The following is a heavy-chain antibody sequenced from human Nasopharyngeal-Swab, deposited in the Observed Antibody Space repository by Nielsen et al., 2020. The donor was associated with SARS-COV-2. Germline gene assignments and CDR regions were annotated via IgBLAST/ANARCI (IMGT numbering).Heavy chain of an antibody. CDR3: ARDRATYYDFWSGYYHYGMDV. CDR2: VNYGGGT. J-gene: IGHJ6*02. Sequence: SETLSLTCAVYGESFSGHQWSWVRQPPGKGLEWIGEVNYGGGTHYNPSLKSRVIIPVDTSKNQFSLKLNSVTAADTAVYYCARDRATYYDFWSGYYHYGMDVWGQGTTVTVSS. CDR1: GESFSGHQ. D-gene: IGHD3-3*01. V-gene: IGHV4-34*01.